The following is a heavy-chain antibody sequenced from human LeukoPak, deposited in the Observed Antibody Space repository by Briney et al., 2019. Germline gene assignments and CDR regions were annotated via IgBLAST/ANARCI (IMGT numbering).Heavy chain of an antibody. V-gene: IGHV4-59*01. D-gene: IGHD2-8*02. CDR1: GGSISSYY. CDR2: IYYSGST. Sequence: SETLSLTCTVSGGSISSYYWSWIRQPPGKGLEWIGYIYYSGSTNYSPSLKSRVTISVDTSKNQFSLKLSSVTAADTAVYYCARALYWAFDIWGQGTMVTVSS. J-gene: IGHJ3*02. CDR3: ARALYWAFDI.